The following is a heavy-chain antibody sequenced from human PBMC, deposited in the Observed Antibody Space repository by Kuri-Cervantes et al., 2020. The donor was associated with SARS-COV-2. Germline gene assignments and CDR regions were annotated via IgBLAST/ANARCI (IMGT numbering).Heavy chain of an antibody. CDR2: ISSDGGNK. CDR1: GFTFSSYG. V-gene: IGHV3-30*19. D-gene: IGHD3-22*01. J-gene: IGHJ2*01. CDR3: AREYVYDTTGYFYWYFDL. Sequence: GGSLRLSCAASGFTFSSYGMHWVRQAPGKGLEWVAVISSDGGNKYYADSVRGRFTISRDNSKNTLYLRLNTLRAEDTAVYHCAREYVYDTTGYFYWYFDLCGRGTLVTVSS.